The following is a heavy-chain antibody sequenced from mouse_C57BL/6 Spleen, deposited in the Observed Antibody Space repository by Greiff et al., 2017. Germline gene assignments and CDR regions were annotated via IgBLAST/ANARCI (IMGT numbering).Heavy chain of an antibody. CDR3: VLGPSYDYDDGAYAMDY. CDR2: IYPGSGST. J-gene: IGHJ4*01. Sequence: QVQLKQPGAELVKPGASVKMSCKASGYTFTSYWITWVKQRPGQGLEWIGDIYPGSGSTNYNEKFKSKATLTVDTSSSTAYMQLSSLTSEDSAVYYCVLGPSYDYDDGAYAMDYWGQGTSVTVSS. V-gene: IGHV1-55*01. CDR1: GYTFTSYW. D-gene: IGHD2-4*01.